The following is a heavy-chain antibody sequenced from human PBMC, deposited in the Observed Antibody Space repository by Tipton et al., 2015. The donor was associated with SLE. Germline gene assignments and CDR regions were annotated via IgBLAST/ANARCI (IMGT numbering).Heavy chain of an antibody. J-gene: IGHJ4*02. CDR3: ARETADYGDYLFDS. Sequence: LRLSCTISGGSITDYYWSWVRQSPGKGLEWIGYIYYTGTTNYNPSLKSRVTMSVDTSKNQFSLRLRSVTAADTAVYYCARETADYGDYLFDSWGQGTLVTVSP. V-gene: IGHV4-59*01. CDR1: GGSITDYY. D-gene: IGHD4-17*01. CDR2: IYYTGTT.